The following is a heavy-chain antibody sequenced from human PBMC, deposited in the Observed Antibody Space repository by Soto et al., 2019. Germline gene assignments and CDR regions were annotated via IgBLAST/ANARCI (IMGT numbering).Heavy chain of an antibody. J-gene: IGHJ6*02. V-gene: IGHV1-18*01. CDR2: VTAFNGDT. Sequence: QVLLVQSGAEVKRPGASVKVSCKASGYTFSNYGITWVRQAPGHGLEWLGWVTAFNGDTNYAQKVQGRVTLTTHTSTETASMELRSLRPHDPAVYYCARDGRVSFYYYGMDVWGQGTTVIVSS. CDR3: ARDGRVSFYYYGMDV. CDR1: GYTFSNYG.